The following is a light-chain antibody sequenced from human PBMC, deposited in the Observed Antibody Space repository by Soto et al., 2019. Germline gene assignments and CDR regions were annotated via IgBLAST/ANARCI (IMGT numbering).Light chain of an antibody. CDR2: DAS. CDR1: QSVSYW. J-gene: IGKJ3*01. V-gene: IGKV1-5*01. Sequence: DIHMTQSPSTLSASVGDRVTITCRASQSVSYWLAWYQQKPGKAPKLLIHDASSLESGVPSRFRGGGSRQEFTLTISGLQPDDFATYYCQQYGFSFGPGTKVEMK. CDR3: QQYGFS.